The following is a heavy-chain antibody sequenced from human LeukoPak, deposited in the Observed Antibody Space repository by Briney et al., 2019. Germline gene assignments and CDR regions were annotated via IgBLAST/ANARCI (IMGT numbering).Heavy chain of an antibody. V-gene: IGHV4-59*01. Sequence: PSETLSLTCTVSGGSISSYYWSWIRQPPGKGLEWIGYIYYSGSTNYNPSLKSRITISVDTSKNQFSLKLSSVTAADTAVYYCAREVIAAHNWFDPWGQGTLVTASS. CDR1: GGSISSYY. CDR3: AREVIAAHNWFDP. CDR2: IYYSGST. J-gene: IGHJ5*02. D-gene: IGHD6-6*01.